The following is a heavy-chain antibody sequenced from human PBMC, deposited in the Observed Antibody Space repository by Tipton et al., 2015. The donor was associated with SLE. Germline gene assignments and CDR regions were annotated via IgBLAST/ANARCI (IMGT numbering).Heavy chain of an antibody. CDR1: GFSFRSYA. Sequence: SLRLSCIASGFSFRSYAMSWVRRAPGKGLEWVSAISGGGGSTYYADSVKGRFTISSDNSKNTLFLQMNSLRADDTAIYYCVKFEVANDFYLDYWGQGASVTVSS. CDR3: VKFEVANDFYLDY. J-gene: IGHJ4*02. V-gene: IGHV3-23*01. D-gene: IGHD2-15*01. CDR2: ISGGGGST.